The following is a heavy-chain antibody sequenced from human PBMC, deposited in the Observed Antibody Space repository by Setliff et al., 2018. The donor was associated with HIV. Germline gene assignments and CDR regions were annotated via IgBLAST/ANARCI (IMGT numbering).Heavy chain of an antibody. V-gene: IGHV4-4*09. D-gene: IGHD2-2*01. CDR2: VYASGET. J-gene: IGHJ5*01. Sequence: PSETLSLTCTVSGDSISSYSWNWIRQPPGRGLEWIGYVYASGETNYNPSLKSRVTMSTDTSRNQFFLNLNYATAADTAVYFCARRVLQDSTITSSNWFDSWDQGTLVTVSS. CDR1: GDSISSYS. CDR3: ARRVLQDSTITSSNWFDS.